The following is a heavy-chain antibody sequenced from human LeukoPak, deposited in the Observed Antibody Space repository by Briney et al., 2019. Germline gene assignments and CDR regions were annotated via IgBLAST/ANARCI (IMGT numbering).Heavy chain of an antibody. Sequence: ASVKVSRKASGYTFTGYYIHWVRQAPGQGLEWMGWINPNSGGTNYAQKFQGRVTMTRDTSISTAYMELSRLRSHDTAVYYCVREATWFAPWGQGTLVTVSS. CDR1: GYTFTGYY. CDR2: INPNSGGT. CDR3: VREATWFAP. D-gene: IGHD1-26*01. J-gene: IGHJ5*02. V-gene: IGHV1-2*02.